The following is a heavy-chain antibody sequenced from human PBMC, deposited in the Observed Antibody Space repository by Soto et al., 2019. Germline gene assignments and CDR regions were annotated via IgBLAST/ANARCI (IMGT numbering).Heavy chain of an antibody. CDR3: ARGTGYDFWSGYPHHSYYYYIDV. CDR1: GYAFTSYD. Sequence: ASVKVSCKASGYAFTSYDINWVRQATGKGLEWMGWMNPNSGNTGYAQKFQGRVTMTRNTSISTAYMELSSLRSEDTAVYYCARGTGYDFWSGYPHHSYYYYIDVWAKGTTVPVSS. J-gene: IGHJ6*03. V-gene: IGHV1-8*01. D-gene: IGHD3-3*01. CDR2: MNPNSGNT.